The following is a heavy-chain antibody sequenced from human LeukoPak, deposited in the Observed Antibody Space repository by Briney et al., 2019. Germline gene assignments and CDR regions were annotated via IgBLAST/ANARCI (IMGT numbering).Heavy chain of an antibody. CDR2: MNPNSSNK. CDR1: GYTFTSYD. D-gene: IGHD4-23*01. V-gene: IGHV1-8*01. CDR3: ARRLRWRFDP. Sequence: GASVKVSCKASGYTFTSYDINLVRQATGQGLEWMGWMNPNSSNKGYAQKLQGRVTMTRNNSMRTAYMEMSSLRSEDTAVYYCARRLRWRFDPWGQGTLVTVSS. J-gene: IGHJ5*02.